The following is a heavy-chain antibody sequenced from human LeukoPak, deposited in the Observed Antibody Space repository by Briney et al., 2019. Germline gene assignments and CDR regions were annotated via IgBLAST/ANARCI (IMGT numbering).Heavy chain of an antibody. CDR3: AIYYDFWGNPTDY. CDR1: GFTFSSYE. Sequence: GSLRLSCAASGFTFSSYEMNWVRQPPGKGLEWIGSIYYSGSTYYNPSLKSRVTISVDTSKNQFSLKLSSVTAADTAVYYCAIYYDFWGNPTDYWGQGTLVTVSS. J-gene: IGHJ4*02. V-gene: IGHV4-39*07. D-gene: IGHD3-3*01. CDR2: IYYSGST.